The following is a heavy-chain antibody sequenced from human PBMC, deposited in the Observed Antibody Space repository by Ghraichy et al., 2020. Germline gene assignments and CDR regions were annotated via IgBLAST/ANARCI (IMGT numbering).Heavy chain of an antibody. Sequence: ESLNISCTVSGGSISSYYWSWIRQPPGKGPEWIGYIYYSGSTNYNPSLKSRVTISVDTSKNQFSLKLSSVTAADTAVYYCAREEGGFGAFDIWGQGTMVTVSS. CDR1: GGSISSYY. CDR3: AREEGGFGAFDI. V-gene: IGHV4-59*01. D-gene: IGHD5-12*01. J-gene: IGHJ3*02. CDR2: IYYSGST.